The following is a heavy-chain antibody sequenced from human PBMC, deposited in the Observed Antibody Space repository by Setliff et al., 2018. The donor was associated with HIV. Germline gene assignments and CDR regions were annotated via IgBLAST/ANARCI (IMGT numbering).Heavy chain of an antibody. V-gene: IGHV1-18*01. J-gene: IGHJ4*02. CDR3: ARVTRDYYDSRALYYFDY. Sequence: ASVKVSCKASGYTFSSYGISWVRQAPGQGLEWMGWISPSNGNTNYAQKLQGRVTMTTDTSTSTAYMELRSLRSDDTAVYYCARVTRDYYDSRALYYFDYWGQGTLVTVSS. CDR1: GYTFSSYG. D-gene: IGHD3-22*01. CDR2: ISPSNGNT.